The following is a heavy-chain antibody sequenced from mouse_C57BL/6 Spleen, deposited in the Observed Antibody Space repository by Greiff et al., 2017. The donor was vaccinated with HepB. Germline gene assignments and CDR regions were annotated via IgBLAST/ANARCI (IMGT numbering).Heavy chain of an antibody. CDR3: AREGLRGGWFAY. V-gene: IGHV1-26*01. CDR1: GYTFTDYY. D-gene: IGHD2-4*01. J-gene: IGHJ3*01. CDR2: INPNNGGT. Sequence: EVQLQQSGPELVKPGASVKISCKASGYTFTDYYMNWVKQSHGKSLEWIGDINPNNGGTSYNQKFKGKATLTVDKSPSTAYMELRSLTSEDSAVYYCAREGLRGGWFAYWGQGTLVTVSA.